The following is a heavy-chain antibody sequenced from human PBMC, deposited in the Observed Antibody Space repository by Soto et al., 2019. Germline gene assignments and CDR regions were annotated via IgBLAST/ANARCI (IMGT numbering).Heavy chain of an antibody. CDR1: GYPFTSNN. CDR3: TRPIAEDGRGRWFDP. D-gene: IGHD6-13*01. J-gene: IGHJ5*02. CDR2: INPNSGST. Sequence: XAVKVSCNASGYPFTSNNIHWVRLSPGHGLEWMGRINPNSGSTIYAQKFQGRVSMTRDMSTSTVYMELSSLRSDDTALYYCTRPIAEDGRGRWFDPWGQGTLVTVSS. V-gene: IGHV1-46*01.